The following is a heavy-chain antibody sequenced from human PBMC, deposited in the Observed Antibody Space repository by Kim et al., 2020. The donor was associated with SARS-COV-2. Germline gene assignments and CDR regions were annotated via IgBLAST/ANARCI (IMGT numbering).Heavy chain of an antibody. CDR2: IYYSGST. J-gene: IGHJ2*01. CDR3: ARHAIGGEQWLVYWYFDL. Sequence: SETLSLTCTVSGGSISSSSYYWGWIRQPPGKGLEWIGSIYYSGSTYYNPSLKSRVTISVDTSKNQFSLKLSSVTAADTAVYYCARHAIGGEQWLVYWYFDLWGRGTLVTVSS. V-gene: IGHV4-39*01. CDR1: GGSISSSSYY. D-gene: IGHD6-19*01.